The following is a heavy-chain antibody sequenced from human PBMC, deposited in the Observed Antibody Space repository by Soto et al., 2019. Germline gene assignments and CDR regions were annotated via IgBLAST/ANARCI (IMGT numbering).Heavy chain of an antibody. CDR2: IYHSGST. Sequence: SETLSVTCAVSGYSISSGYYWGWIRQPPGKGLEWIGSIYHSGSTYYNPSLKSRVTISVDTSKNQFSLKLSSVTAADTAVYYCARAKAYSSFDYWGQGTLVTVSS. CDR3: ARAKAYSSFDY. V-gene: IGHV4-38-2*01. CDR1: GYSISSGYY. D-gene: IGHD6-19*01. J-gene: IGHJ4*02.